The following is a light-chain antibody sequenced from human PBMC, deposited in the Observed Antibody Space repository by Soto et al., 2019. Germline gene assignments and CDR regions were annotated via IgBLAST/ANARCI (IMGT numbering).Light chain of an antibody. V-gene: IGLV2-8*01. CDR2: VVS. J-gene: IGLJ2*01. CDR1: SSDVGGYNY. CDR3: SSYAGSNIVV. Sequence: QSALTQPPSASGSPGQSVTISCTGTSSDVGGYNYVSWYQQHPGKAPKLMIYVVSKRPSGVPDRFSGSKSGNTASLTVSGLQAEDEADYYCSSYAGSNIVVFGGGTKVTVL.